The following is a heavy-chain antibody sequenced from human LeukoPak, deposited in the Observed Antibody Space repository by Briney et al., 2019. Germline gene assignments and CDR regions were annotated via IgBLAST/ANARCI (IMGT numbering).Heavy chain of an antibody. Sequence: GGSLRLSCAASGFTFSSYSMNWVRQAPGKGLEWVSSISSSSSYIYYADSVKGRFTISRDNAKNSLYLQMNSLRAEDTAVYYCAREEQLLWFGELPLDYWGQGTLVTVSS. V-gene: IGHV3-21*01. CDR1: GFTFSSYS. CDR3: AREEQLLWFGELPLDY. CDR2: ISSSSSYI. D-gene: IGHD3-10*01. J-gene: IGHJ4*02.